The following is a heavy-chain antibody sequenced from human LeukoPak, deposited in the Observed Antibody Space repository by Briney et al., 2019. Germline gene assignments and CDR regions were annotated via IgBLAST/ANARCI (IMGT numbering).Heavy chain of an antibody. Sequence: TLSLTCTVSGGSISSGSYYWSWIRQPAGKGLEWIGRIYTSESTHYNPSLESRVTMSLDTSKNQFSLKLTSVTAADTAVYYCARGPGIAGIAHFYMDVWGKGTTVTVSS. J-gene: IGHJ6*03. D-gene: IGHD1-26*01. V-gene: IGHV4-61*02. CDR2: IYTSEST. CDR3: ARGPGIAGIAHFYMDV. CDR1: GGSISSGSYY.